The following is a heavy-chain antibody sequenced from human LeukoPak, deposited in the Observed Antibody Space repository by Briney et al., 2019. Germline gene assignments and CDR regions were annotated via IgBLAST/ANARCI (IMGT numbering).Heavy chain of an antibody. Sequence: PGGSLRLSCAASGFTFSSYAMHWVRQAPGKGLEWVAVISYDGSNKYYADSVKGRFTISRDNSKNTLYLQMNSLRAEDTAVYYCAREWGKQQTPFDYWGQGTLVTVSS. CDR3: AREWGKQQTPFDY. J-gene: IGHJ4*02. V-gene: IGHV3-30*04. CDR1: GFTFSSYA. CDR2: ISYDGSNK. D-gene: IGHD6-13*01.